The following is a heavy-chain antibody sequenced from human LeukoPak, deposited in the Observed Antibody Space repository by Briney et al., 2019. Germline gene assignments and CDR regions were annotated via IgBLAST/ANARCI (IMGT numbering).Heavy chain of an antibody. CDR1: GFTFDDYA. Sequence: GRSLRLSCAASGFTFDDYAMHRVRQAPGKGLEWVSGISWNSGSIGYADSVRGRFTISRDNAKNSLYLQMNSLRAEDTALYYCAKGPIYSYGYFGYFDYWGQGTLVTVSS. D-gene: IGHD5-18*01. V-gene: IGHV3-9*01. J-gene: IGHJ4*02. CDR3: AKGPIYSYGYFGYFDY. CDR2: ISWNSGSI.